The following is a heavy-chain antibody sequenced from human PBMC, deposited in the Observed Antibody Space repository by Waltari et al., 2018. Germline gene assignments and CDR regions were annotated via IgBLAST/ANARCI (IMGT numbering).Heavy chain of an antibody. CDR3: ARATNWVLEAFDL. CDR2: IFTSGST. Sequence: QVQLVESGGGVVQPGRSLRLSCAASGFTFSSYGMHWVRQAPGKGPEWVSVIFTSGSTYHADSVKGRFTISRDNSENTVHLQMKNLTAEDTALYYCARATNWVLEAFDLWGQGTMVTVSP. CDR1: GFTFSSYG. D-gene: IGHD1-1*01. J-gene: IGHJ3*01. V-gene: IGHV3-NL1*01.